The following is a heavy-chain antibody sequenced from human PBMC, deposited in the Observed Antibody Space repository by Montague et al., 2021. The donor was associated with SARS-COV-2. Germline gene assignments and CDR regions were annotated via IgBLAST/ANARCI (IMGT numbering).Heavy chain of an antibody. J-gene: IGHJ6*02. CDR3: SKDSYYYGLGYGMDV. CDR2: SSSSDFGT. CDR1: GFTFSNSA. D-gene: IGHD3-10*01. V-gene: IGHV3-23*01. Sequence: SLRLSCAASGFTFSNSAMNWVRQAPGKGLEWVAVSSSSDFGTHYADSVKGRFTISRDNSKNVLYLQMNIMRAEDTALYYCSKDSYYYGLGYGMDVWGQGTTVTVSS.